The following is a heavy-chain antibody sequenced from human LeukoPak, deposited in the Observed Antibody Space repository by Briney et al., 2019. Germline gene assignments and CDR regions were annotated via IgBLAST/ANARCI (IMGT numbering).Heavy chain of an antibody. V-gene: IGHV4-39*01. CDR1: GGSISDSSFY. J-gene: IGHJ4*02. CDR3: ARCLATGGRVSFDY. Sequence: SEPLSLTCTVSGGSISDSSFYWGWIRQSPGRGLEWIGTVHSSGNTNYAPSLNSRVTLSVDTSKNQFSLNLSSVTAADTAVYYCARCLATGGRVSFDYWGQGTLVTVSS. CDR2: VHSSGNT. D-gene: IGHD6-13*01.